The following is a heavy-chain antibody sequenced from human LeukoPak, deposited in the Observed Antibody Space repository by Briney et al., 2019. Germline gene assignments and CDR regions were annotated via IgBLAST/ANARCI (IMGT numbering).Heavy chain of an antibody. CDR3: ARHVNYPPYLDY. V-gene: IGHV4-59*08. Sequence: PSETLSLTCTVSGGSISSYYWSWIQQPPGKGLEWIGYIYYSGSTNYNPSLKSRVTISVDTSKNQFSLKLSSVTAADTAVYYCARHVNYPPYLDYWGQGTLVTVSS. D-gene: IGHD5-24*01. CDR2: IYYSGST. J-gene: IGHJ4*02. CDR1: GGSISSYY.